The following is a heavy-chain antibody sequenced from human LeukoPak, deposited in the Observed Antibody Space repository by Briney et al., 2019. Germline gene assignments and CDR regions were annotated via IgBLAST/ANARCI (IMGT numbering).Heavy chain of an antibody. CDR3: ARAVAAHNYYYYYYMDV. J-gene: IGHJ6*03. CDR1: GGSISSYY. CDR2: IYYSGST. Sequence: PSETLSLTCTVSGGSISSYYWSWIRQPPGKGLEWIGYIYYSGSTNYNPSLKSRVTISVDTSKNQFSLKLSSVTAADTAVYYCARAVAAHNYYYYYYMDVWGKGTTVTVSS. V-gene: IGHV4-59*01. D-gene: IGHD2-15*01.